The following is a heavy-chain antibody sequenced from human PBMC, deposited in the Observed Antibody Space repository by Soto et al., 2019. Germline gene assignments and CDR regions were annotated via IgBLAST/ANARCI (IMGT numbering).Heavy chain of an antibody. Sequence: LRLSCAASGFTFDSYAMTWVRLTPGKGLEWVSTISGSGAMRYHADSVKGRFTVSRDNSRNTLYLQMNGLSAEDTAIYYCAKNFGYSYSYDMGDTWGQGTLVTVSS. CDR1: GFTFDSYA. D-gene: IGHD5-18*01. V-gene: IGHV3-23*01. CDR3: AKNFGYSYSYDMGDT. CDR2: ISGSGAMR. J-gene: IGHJ5*02.